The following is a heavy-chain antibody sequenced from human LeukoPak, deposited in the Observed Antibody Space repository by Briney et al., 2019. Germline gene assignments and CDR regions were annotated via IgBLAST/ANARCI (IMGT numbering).Heavy chain of an antibody. CDR3: AREGSSWSHAPGGYYYMDV. CDR2: TYYRSKWYN. CDR1: GDSVSSNSAA. V-gene: IGHV6-1*01. Sequence: SQTLSLTCAISGDSVSSNSAAWNWIRQSPSRGLEWLGRTYYRSKWYNDYAVSVKSRITINPDTSKSQFSLQLNSVTPEDTAVYYCAREGSSWSHAPGGYYYMDVWGKGTTVTVSS. J-gene: IGHJ6*03. D-gene: IGHD6-13*01.